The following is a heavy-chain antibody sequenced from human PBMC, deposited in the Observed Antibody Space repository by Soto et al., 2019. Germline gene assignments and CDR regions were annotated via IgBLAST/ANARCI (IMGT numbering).Heavy chain of an antibody. Sequence: GGSLRLSCAASGFTFSSHSMNWVRQAPGKGLEWVSSISSSGSYIYYADSLNGRFAISRDNAKNSLYLQMNSLRAEDTAVYYCGRIPGGPPLRYFDYWGQGILVTVS. D-gene: IGHD2-15*01. J-gene: IGHJ4*02. CDR1: GFTFSSHS. CDR3: GRIPGGPPLRYFDY. CDR2: ISSSGSYI. V-gene: IGHV3-21*01.